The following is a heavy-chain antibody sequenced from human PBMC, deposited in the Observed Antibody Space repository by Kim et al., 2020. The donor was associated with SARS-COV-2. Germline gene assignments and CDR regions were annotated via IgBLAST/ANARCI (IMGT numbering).Heavy chain of an antibody. V-gene: IGHV1-69*13. D-gene: IGHD4-17*01. CDR3: ASEGSTTVTTGRDAFDI. J-gene: IGHJ3*02. Sequence: SVKVSCKASGGTFSSYAISWVRQAPGQGLEWMGGIIPIFGTANYAQKFQGRVTITADESTSTAYMELSSLRSEDTAVYYCASEGSTTVTTGRDAFDIWGQGTMVTVSS. CDR1: GGTFSSYA. CDR2: IIPIFGTA.